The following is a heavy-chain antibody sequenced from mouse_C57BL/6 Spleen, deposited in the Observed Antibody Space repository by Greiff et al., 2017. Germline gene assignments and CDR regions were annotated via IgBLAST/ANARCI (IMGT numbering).Heavy chain of an antibody. CDR3: AVPRLGLAMDY. Sequence: VQLQQPGAELVRPGSSVKLSCKASGYTFTSYWMDWVKQRPGQGLEWIGNIYPSDSETHYNQKFKDKATLTVDKSSSTAYMQLSSLTSEDSAVYYCAVPRLGLAMDYWGQGTSVTVSS. V-gene: IGHV1-61*01. J-gene: IGHJ4*01. CDR2: IYPSDSET. D-gene: IGHD4-1*01. CDR1: GYTFTSYW.